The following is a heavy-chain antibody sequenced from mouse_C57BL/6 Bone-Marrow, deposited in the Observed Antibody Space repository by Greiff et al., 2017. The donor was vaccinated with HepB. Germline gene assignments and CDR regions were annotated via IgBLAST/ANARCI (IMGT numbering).Heavy chain of an antibody. J-gene: IGHJ3*01. CDR2: IDPSDSYT. CDR1: GYTFTSYW. V-gene: IGHV1-50*01. Sequence: QVQLQQPGAELVKPGASVKLSCKASGYTFTSYWMQWVKQRPGQGLEWIGEIDPSDSYTNYNQKFKGKATLTVDTSSSTAYMQLSSLTSEDAAVYYYARKLLRYPFAYWGQGTLVTVSA. D-gene: IGHD1-1*01. CDR3: ARKLLRYPFAY.